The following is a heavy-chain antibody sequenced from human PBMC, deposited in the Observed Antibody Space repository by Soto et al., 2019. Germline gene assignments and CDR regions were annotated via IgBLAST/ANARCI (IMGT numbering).Heavy chain of an antibody. CDR1: EYTFTDNY. CDR2: LNPNSGAT. CDR3: ARQSCGSTSCFYDY. D-gene: IGHD2-2*01. V-gene: IGHV1-2*02. J-gene: IGHJ4*02. Sequence: ASVKVSCKTSEYTFTDNYIYWIRQAPGQGLEWMGWLNPNSGATDFAQRFQGRVTLTSETSISTAYMELNRLTSDDTAVFYCARQSCGSTSCFYDYWGPGTLVTV.